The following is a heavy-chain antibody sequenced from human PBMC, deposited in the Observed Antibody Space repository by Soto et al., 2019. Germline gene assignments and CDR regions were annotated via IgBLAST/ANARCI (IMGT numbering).Heavy chain of an antibody. Sequence: EVQLLESGGGLVQPGGSLRLSCAASGFTFRSYVMSWVRQAPGKGLEWVSGISGSGTTYYADSVKGRFTISRGNSKNTLYVQMNSLRGEDTAVDYCARGGGYSSGDYWGQGTLVSVSS. CDR3: ARGGGYSSGDY. D-gene: IGHD1-26*01. J-gene: IGHJ4*02. CDR2: ISGSGTT. CDR1: GFTFRSYV. V-gene: IGHV3-23*01.